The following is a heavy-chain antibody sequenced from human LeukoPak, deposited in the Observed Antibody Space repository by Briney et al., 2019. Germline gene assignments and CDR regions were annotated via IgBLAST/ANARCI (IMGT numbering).Heavy chain of an antibody. CDR2: IYHSGST. Sequence: SETLSLTCAVSGGSISSGGYSWSWIRQPPGKGLEWIGYIYHSGSTYYNPSLKSRVTISVDTSKNQFSLKLSSVTAADTAVYYCARDNSGYCSGGSCYHFDYWGQGTLVTVSS. CDR3: ARDNSGYCSGGSCYHFDY. V-gene: IGHV4-30-2*01. D-gene: IGHD2-15*01. CDR1: GGSISSGGYS. J-gene: IGHJ4*02.